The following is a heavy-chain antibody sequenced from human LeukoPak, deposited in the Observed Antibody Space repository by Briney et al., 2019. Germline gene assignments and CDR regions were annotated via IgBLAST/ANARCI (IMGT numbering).Heavy chain of an antibody. CDR2: ISSNGDST. CDR1: GFTFSSYA. CDR3: VNGHSVWYGYFQH. J-gene: IGHJ1*01. D-gene: IGHD6-19*01. V-gene: IGHV3-64D*06. Sequence: GGSLRLSCSASGFTFSSYAMHWVRQAPGKGLEYVSAISSNGDSTYYADSVKGRFTISRDNSKNTLYLQMSSLRAEDTAVYYCVNGHSVWYGYFQHWGQGTLVTVSS.